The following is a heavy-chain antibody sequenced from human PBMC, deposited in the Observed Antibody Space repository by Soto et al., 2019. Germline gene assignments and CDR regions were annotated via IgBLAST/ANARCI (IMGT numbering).Heavy chain of an antibody. D-gene: IGHD3-3*01. CDR2: IYVDDSDT. CDR3: ARSSGHFLAYGMDV. CDR1: GYSFTNYW. J-gene: IGHJ6*02. Sequence: GESLKISCQGSGYSFTNYWIGWVRQMPGKGLEWMGIIYVDDSDTRYSPSFPGQVLSSADKAISPAYLQWGSLKASDTAIYYCARSSGHFLAYGMDVWGQGTTVTVSS. V-gene: IGHV5-51*01.